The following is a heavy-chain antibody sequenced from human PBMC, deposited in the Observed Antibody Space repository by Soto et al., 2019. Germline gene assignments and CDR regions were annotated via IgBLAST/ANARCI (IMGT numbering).Heavy chain of an antibody. CDR3: AKDDARTRSWTPDY. J-gene: IGHJ4*02. Sequence: EVQLLQSGGGLVQPGGSLRLSCAASGFTFSNYAMTWVRQAPGKGLEWVSAINEDGVSTYYADSVEGRFTISRDNFMNTLYLQMSSLRAEDTAIYYCAKDDARTRSWTPDYWGQGVLVTVSS. CDR2: INEDGVST. CDR1: GFTFSNYA. D-gene: IGHD1-1*01. V-gene: IGHV3-23*01.